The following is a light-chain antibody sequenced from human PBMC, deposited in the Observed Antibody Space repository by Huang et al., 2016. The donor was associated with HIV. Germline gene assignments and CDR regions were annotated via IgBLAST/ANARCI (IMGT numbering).Light chain of an antibody. V-gene: IGKV3-11*01. CDR3: QHRSNWLIT. Sequence: EVVLTQSPATLSLSPGESATLSCRASQSVSNYLAWYQQKPGQAPRLLIYVASSRATGIPARFSGSGSGTDFTLTITSLEPEDFALYYCQHRSNWLITFGQGTRLEIK. CDR2: VAS. J-gene: IGKJ5*01. CDR1: QSVSNY.